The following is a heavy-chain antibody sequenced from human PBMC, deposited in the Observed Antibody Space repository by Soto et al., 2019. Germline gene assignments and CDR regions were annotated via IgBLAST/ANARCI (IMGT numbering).Heavy chain of an antibody. CDR1: GGSISSDYYY. J-gene: IGHJ4*02. CDR2: FYYTGST. CDR3: ATVRAQYCDY. Sequence: HVQLQESGPGLVKPSQTLSLTFTVSGGSISSDYYYWSWIRQPPGKGLELLAFFYYTGSTNYNPSLKSRLTISRDTSKNQFSLSLRSVTAADTAVYYCATVRAQYCDYWGQGTLVTVSS. V-gene: IGHV4-30-4*01.